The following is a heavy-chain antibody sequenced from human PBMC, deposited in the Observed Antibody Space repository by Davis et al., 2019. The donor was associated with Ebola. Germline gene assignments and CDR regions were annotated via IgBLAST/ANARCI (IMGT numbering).Heavy chain of an antibody. CDR1: GYTFVAYY. D-gene: IGHD6-13*01. Sequence: SVKVSCKASGYTFVAYYMHWVRQAPGQGLEWMGGIIPIFGTANYAQKFQGRVTITADESTSTAYMELSSLRSDDTAVYYCARVSALRRDRIAAAGTYYYYGMDVWGQGTTVTVSS. J-gene: IGHJ6*02. V-gene: IGHV1-69*13. CDR3: ARVSALRRDRIAAAGTYYYYGMDV. CDR2: IIPIFGTA.